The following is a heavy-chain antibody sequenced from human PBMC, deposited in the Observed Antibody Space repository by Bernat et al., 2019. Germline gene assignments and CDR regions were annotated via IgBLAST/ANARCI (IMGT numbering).Heavy chain of an antibody. CDR1: GFTFSSYA. V-gene: IGHV3-23*01. CDR2: ISGSGGST. J-gene: IGHJ4*02. D-gene: IGHD4-11*01. CDR3: EKEGREGVDYRANILVLYFDY. Sequence: EVQLLESGGGLVQPGGSLRLSCAASGFTFSSYAMSWVRQAPGKGLEWVSAISGSGGSTYYADSVKGRFTISRDNSKNTLYLQMNSLRAEDTAVYYCEKEGREGVDYRANILVLYFDYWGQGTLVTVSS.